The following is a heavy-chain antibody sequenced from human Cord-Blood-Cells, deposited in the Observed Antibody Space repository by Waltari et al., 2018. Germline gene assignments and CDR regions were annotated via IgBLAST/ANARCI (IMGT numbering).Heavy chain of an antibody. CDR3: ARGDYDFWSGYYDY. J-gene: IGHJ4*02. CDR2: IYYSGST. Sequence: QLQLQESGPGMVKPSETLSLTCTVAGGSIRSSSYYSGWNRQPPGTGLEWIGSIYYSGSTYYNPSLKSRVTISVDTSKNQFSLKLSSVTAADTAVYYCARGDYDFWSGYYDYWGQGTLVTVSS. CDR1: GGSIRSSSYY. V-gene: IGHV4-39*01. D-gene: IGHD3-3*01.